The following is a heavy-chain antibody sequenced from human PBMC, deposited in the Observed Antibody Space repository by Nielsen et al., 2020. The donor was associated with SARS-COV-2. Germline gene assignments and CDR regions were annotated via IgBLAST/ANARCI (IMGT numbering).Heavy chain of an antibody. CDR3: ARSPGGGYCSGGSCYSGYYFDY. D-gene: IGHD2-15*01. CDR2: IYYSGST. J-gene: IGHJ4*02. CDR1: GGSISSYY. V-gene: IGHV4-59*12. Sequence: SETLSLTCTVSGGSISSYYWSWIRQPPGKGLEWIGYIYYSGSTYYNPSLKSRVTISVDTSKNQFSLKLSSVTAADTAVYYCARSPGGGYCSGGSCYSGYYFDYWGQGTLVTVSS.